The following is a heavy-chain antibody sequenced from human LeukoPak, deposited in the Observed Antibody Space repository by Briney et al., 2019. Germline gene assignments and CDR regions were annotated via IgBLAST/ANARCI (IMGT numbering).Heavy chain of an antibody. CDR2: IFYSGTT. Sequence: SETLSLTCTVSGGSIISSSYYWGWIRQPPGKGLEWIGSIFYSGTTYYNPSLKSRVTISVDTSKNQFSLKLNSVTAADTAVYYCARHYLGVVISPDVRFDPWGQGTLVTVSS. J-gene: IGHJ5*02. CDR3: ARHYLGVVISPDVRFDP. V-gene: IGHV4-39*01. CDR1: GGSIISSSYY. D-gene: IGHD3-3*01.